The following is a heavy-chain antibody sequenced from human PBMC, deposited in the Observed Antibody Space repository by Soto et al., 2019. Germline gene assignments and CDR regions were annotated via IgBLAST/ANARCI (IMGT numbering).Heavy chain of an antibody. D-gene: IGHD3-10*01. Sequence: GGSLRLSCAASGSAFRNYAMTWVRQAPGQGLEYVASITSGGNFAFYAASVKGRFIISRDNSKNTLYLRMNSLRVEDTAIYYCAKGVVDRGFYSWGQGTLVTVSS. V-gene: IGHV3-23*01. CDR2: ITSGGNFA. CDR1: GSAFRNYA. CDR3: AKGVVDRGFYS. J-gene: IGHJ5*02.